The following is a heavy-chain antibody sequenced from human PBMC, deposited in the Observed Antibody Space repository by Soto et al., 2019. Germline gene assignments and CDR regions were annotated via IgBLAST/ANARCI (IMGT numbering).Heavy chain of an antibody. CDR2: IYYSGST. D-gene: IGHD3-22*01. J-gene: IGHJ4*02. Sequence: TSETLSLTCTVSGGSVSSGSYYWSWIRQPPGKGLEWIGYIYYSGSTNYNPSLKSRVTISVDTSKNQFSLKLSSVTAADTAVYYCARDSPTLYYYDSSGYRTFDYWGQGTLVTVSS. CDR3: ARDSPTLYYYDSSGYRTFDY. CDR1: GGSVSSGSYY. V-gene: IGHV4-61*01.